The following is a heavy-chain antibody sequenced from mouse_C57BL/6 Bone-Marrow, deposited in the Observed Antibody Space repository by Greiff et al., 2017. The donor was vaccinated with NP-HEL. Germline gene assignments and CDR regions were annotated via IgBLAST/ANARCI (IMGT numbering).Heavy chain of an antibody. J-gene: IGHJ2*01. V-gene: IGHV1-69*01. D-gene: IGHD1-1*02. CDR1: GYTFTSYW. CDR3: AREGLSPYDY. Sequence: QVQLQQPGAELVMPGASVKLSCKASGYTFTSYWMHWVKQRPGQGLEWIGEIDPSDSYTNYNQKFKGKSTLTVDKSSSTAYMQLSSLTSVDSAVYYCAREGLSPYDYWGQGTTLTVSS. CDR2: IDPSDSYT.